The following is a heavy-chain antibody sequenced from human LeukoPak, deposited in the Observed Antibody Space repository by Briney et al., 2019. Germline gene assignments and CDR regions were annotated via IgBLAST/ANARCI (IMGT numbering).Heavy chain of an antibody. CDR3: ARELYGDYVLFGY. J-gene: IGHJ4*02. V-gene: IGHV1-18*04. D-gene: IGHD4-17*01. Sequence: GASVKVSCKASGYTFTTYGISWVRQTPGQGLEWMGWISAYNGNTNYAQKLQGRVTMTTDTSTSTAYMELSRLRSDDTAVYYCARELYGDYVLFGYWGQGTLVTVSS. CDR2: ISAYNGNT. CDR1: GYTFTTYG.